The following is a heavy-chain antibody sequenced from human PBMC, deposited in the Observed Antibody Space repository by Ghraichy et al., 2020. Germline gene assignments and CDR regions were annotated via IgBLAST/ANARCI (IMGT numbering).Heavy chain of an antibody. CDR2: IYYSGST. J-gene: IGHJ4*02. CDR3: AREYSSSWRTFDY. D-gene: IGHD6-13*01. Sequence: SETLSLTCTVSGGSISSYFWSWIRQPPGKGLEWIGYIYYSGSTNYNPSLKSRVTISVDTSKNQFSLKLNSVTAADTAVYYCAREYSSSWRTFDYWGQGTLVTVSS. CDR1: GGSISSYF. V-gene: IGHV4-59*01.